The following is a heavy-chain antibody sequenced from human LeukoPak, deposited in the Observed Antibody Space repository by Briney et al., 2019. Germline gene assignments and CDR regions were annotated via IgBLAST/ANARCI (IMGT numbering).Heavy chain of an antibody. V-gene: IGHV1-2*02. J-gene: IGHJ4*02. CDR1: GYTFTDY. Sequence: ASVKVSCKASGYTFTDYTHWVRQAPGPGFEWMGWINPNDGDTNYAQKFQGRVTMTRDTSISTAHMEVSRLRSDDTAAYYCARANFLYCSSTTCLFDYWGQGTLVTVSS. CDR2: INPNDGDT. D-gene: IGHD2-2*01. CDR3: ARANFLYCSSTTCLFDY.